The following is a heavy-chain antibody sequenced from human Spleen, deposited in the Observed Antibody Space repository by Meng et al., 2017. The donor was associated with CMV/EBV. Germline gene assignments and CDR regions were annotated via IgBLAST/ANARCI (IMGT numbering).Heavy chain of an antibody. V-gene: IGHV3-23*01. J-gene: IGHJ3*02. CDR1: GFTFSSYA. CDR2: ISGSGGST. Sequence: GESLKISCAASGFTFSSYAMSWVRQAPGKGLEWVSAISGSGGSTYYADSVKGRFTISRDNSKNTLYLQMNSLRAEDTAVYYCAKLESPIVYEKIYDIWGQGTMVTVSS. CDR3: AKLESPIVYEKIYDI. D-gene: IGHD2/OR15-2a*01.